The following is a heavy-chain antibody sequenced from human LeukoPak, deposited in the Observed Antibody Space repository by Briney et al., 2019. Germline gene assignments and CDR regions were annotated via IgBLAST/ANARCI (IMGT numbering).Heavy chain of an antibody. V-gene: IGHV4-4*07. J-gene: IGHJ4*02. D-gene: IGHD6-19*01. CDR3: ARGVYSSGWYLGY. CDR2: IYTSGST. CDR1: GGSISSYY. Sequence: PSETLSLTCTVSGGSISSYYWSWIRQPAGKGLEWIGRIYTSGSTNYNPSLKSRVTISVDTSKNQFSLKLTSLTAADTAVYYCARGVYSSGWYLGYWGQGTLVTVSS.